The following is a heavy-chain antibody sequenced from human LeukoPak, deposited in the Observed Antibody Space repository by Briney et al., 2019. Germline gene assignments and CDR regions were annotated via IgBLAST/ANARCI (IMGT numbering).Heavy chain of an antibody. CDR2: IYYSGST. D-gene: IGHD3-22*01. CDR3: ARGGRSTYYYDSKGFDP. J-gene: IGHJ5*02. CDR1: GGSISSGDYY. V-gene: IGHV4-30-4*01. Sequence: SETLSLTCTVSGGSISSGDYYWSWIRQPPGKGLEWIGYIYYSGSTYYNPSLKSRVTISVDTSKNQFSLKLSSVTAADTAVYYCARGGRSTYYYDSKGFDPWGQGTLVTVSS.